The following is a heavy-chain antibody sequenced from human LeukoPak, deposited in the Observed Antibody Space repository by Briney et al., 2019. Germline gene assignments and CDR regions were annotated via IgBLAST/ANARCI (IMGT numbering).Heavy chain of an antibody. CDR2: ISGSGTST. Sequence: GGSLRLSCAASGFTFTTYAMSWVRQAPGKGLEWGSRISGSGTSTWYADSVKGRFTISRDNSKSTLYLQMNSLRAEDTAVYYCAKDPYFYWGQGTLVTVSS. CDR1: GFTFTTYA. D-gene: IGHD2/OR15-2a*01. CDR3: AKDPYFY. J-gene: IGHJ4*02. V-gene: IGHV3-23*01.